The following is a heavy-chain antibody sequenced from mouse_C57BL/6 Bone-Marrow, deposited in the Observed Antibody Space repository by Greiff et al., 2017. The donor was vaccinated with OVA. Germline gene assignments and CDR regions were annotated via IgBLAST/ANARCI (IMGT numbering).Heavy chain of an antibody. CDR3: ARGDDYPSYWYFDV. Sequence: VQLQQSGPGLAKPSQTLSLTCSVTGYSITSDYWNWIRKFPGNKLEYMGYISYSGSTYYNPSLNSRISITRDTSKNQYYLQLNSVTTEDTATYYCARGDDYPSYWYFDVWGTGTTVTVSS. CDR1: GYSITSDY. V-gene: IGHV3-8*01. J-gene: IGHJ1*03. CDR2: ISYSGST. D-gene: IGHD2-4*01.